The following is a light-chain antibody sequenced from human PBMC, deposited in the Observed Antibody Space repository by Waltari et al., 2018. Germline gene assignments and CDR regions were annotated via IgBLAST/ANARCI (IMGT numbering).Light chain of an antibody. CDR3: AAWDDSLNGPV. Sequence: QSVLPQPPSASGTPGQRVTSSCSGRSSNIGSNTVNWYQQRPGAAPKLLIYRNKQRPSGVPDRFSGSKSGTSASLAISGLQSEDEADYYCAAWDDSLNGPVFGGGTKLTVL. V-gene: IGLV1-44*01. CDR2: RNK. J-gene: IGLJ3*02. CDR1: SSNIGSNT.